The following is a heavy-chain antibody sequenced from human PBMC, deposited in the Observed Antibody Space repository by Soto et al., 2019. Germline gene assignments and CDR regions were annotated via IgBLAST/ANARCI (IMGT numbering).Heavy chain of an antibody. CDR3: AREEMGYYYDSSGYPIDL. CDR1: GGTFSSYA. J-gene: IGHJ2*01. CDR2: IIPIFGTA. D-gene: IGHD3-22*01. Sequence: QVQLVQSGAEVKKPGSSVKVSCKASGGTFSSYAISWVRQAPGQGLEWMGGIIPIFGTANYAQKFQGRVTITADKSTSTAYMERSSLRSEDTAVYYCAREEMGYYYDSSGYPIDLWGRGTLVTVSS. V-gene: IGHV1-69*06.